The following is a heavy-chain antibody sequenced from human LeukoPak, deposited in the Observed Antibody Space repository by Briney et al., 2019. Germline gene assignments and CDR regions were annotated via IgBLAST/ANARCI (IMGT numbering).Heavy chain of an antibody. J-gene: IGHJ3*02. CDR2: IYYSGST. CDR3: ARIPTNAVPSAHNGFDI. V-gene: IGHV4-39*01. D-gene: IGHD6-19*01. CDR1: GGSIGSTNYY. Sequence: SETLSLTCTVSGGSIGSTNYYWGWIRQPPGKGLEWIANIYYSGSTYYNPSLKSRVTISVDTSKNQFSLRLNSVTAADTSIYYCARIPTNAVPSAHNGFDIWGQGTMLTVPS.